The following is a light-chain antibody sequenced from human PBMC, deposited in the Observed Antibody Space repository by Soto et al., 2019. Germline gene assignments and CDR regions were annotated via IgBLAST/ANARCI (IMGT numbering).Light chain of an antibody. CDR3: QQHNNWPPIT. CDR2: GSS. J-gene: IGKJ5*01. V-gene: IGKV3-15*01. Sequence: ESGMTQSPNTLSASPGEKRNLPFRASQSVSNNLVWYQQKPGQAPRLXXYGSSIRATGIPARFSGSGSGTEFTLPISSLQSEDFAVYYCQQHNNWPPITFGQGTRLEIK. CDR1: QSVSNN.